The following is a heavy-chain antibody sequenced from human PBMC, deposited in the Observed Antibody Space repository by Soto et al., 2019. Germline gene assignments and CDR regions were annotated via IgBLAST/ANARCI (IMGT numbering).Heavy chain of an antibody. CDR1: GGSFNSYF. V-gene: IGHV4-34*01. J-gene: IGHJ3*02. D-gene: IGHD2-15*01. CDR2: VTPDGRS. CDR3: TTSGRRWPDSFDI. Sequence: QVQLQKWGAGLLKPSESLSLTCTVYGGSFNSYFWNWVRQPPGKGLEWIGEVTPDGRSNYNPSLTSRVIISKDTSKNQFSLEVTSVTAADTAVYYCTTSGRRWPDSFDIWGQGAMVTVSS.